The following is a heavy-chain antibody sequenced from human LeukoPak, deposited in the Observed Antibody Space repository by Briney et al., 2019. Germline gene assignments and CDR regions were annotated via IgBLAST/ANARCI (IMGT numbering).Heavy chain of an antibody. CDR3: AKGRYDIT. V-gene: IGHV3-23*01. J-gene: IGHJ5*02. CDR2: ISGIGGKT. CDR1: GFTFSSYA. D-gene: IGHD3-22*01. Sequence: GGSLRLSCAASGFTFSSYAMSWVRQAPEKGLEWVSGISGIGGKTYYADSVKGRFTISRDNSKNTLYLQMNSLRAEDTAVYYCAKGRYDITWGQGTLVTVSS.